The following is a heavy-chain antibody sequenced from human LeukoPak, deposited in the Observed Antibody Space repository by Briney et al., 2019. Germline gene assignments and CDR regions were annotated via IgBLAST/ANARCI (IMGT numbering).Heavy chain of an antibody. V-gene: IGHV3-30*03. CDR3: ARDLDSAPSYGLDV. Sequence: GGSLRLSCAASGFTFSSYGMHWVRQAPGKGLEWVAVISYDGSNKYYADSVKGRFTISRDNSKNTLYLQMNSLRGEDTAVYYCARDLDSAPSYGLDVWGQGTTVTVSS. D-gene: IGHD3-10*01. CDR1: GFTFSSYG. CDR2: ISYDGSNK. J-gene: IGHJ6*02.